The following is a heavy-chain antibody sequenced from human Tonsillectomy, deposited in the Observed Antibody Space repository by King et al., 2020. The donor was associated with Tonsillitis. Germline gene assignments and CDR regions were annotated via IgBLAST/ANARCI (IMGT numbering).Heavy chain of an antibody. Sequence: VQLVESGGGLVKPGGSLRLSCAASGFIFSNYSMNWVRQAPGKGLEWVSSISTSSSYIYYADSLKGRFTISRDNAKNSLYLQMNSLRAEDTAVYYCARAIYCSSWYDGQGYFDYCGQGTLVTVSS. CDR1: GFIFSNYS. CDR2: ISTSSSYI. J-gene: IGHJ4*03. D-gene: IGHD6-13*01. CDR3: ARAIYCSSWYDGQGYFDY. V-gene: IGHV3-21*01.